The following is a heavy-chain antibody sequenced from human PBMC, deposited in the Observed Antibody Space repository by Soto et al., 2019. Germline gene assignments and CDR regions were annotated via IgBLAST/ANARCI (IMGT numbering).Heavy chain of an antibody. V-gene: IGHV4-31*03. Sequence: PSETLSLTCSVSGGSISSSGYFWSWIRQHPGYGLEWLGHIYYSGTTHYNPSLKSRLTISRETSKNQFSLKLRSVTAADTAVYYCACVGGVVSAGFDSWGQGALVTVSS. D-gene: IGHD2-15*01. CDR3: ACVGGVVSAGFDS. CDR2: IYYSGTT. J-gene: IGHJ4*02. CDR1: GGSISSSGYF.